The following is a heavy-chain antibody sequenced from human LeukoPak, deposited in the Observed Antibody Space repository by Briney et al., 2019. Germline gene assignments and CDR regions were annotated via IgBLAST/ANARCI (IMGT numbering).Heavy chain of an antibody. CDR2: ISSTSSAI. CDR3: ARGGSFCSGDS. Sequence: PGGSLRLSCAASGFTFSSYSMNWVRRAPGKGQEWFSYISSTSSAIYYADSVKGRFTISRDNAKNSLYLQMNSLRDGDTAVYYCARGGSFCSGDSWGQGTLVTVSS. CDR1: GFTFSSYS. J-gene: IGHJ4*02. D-gene: IGHD2-15*01. V-gene: IGHV3-48*02.